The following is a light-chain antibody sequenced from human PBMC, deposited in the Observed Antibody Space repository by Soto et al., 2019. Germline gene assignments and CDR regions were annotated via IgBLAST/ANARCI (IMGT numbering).Light chain of an antibody. V-gene: IGKV3-11*01. Sequence: EIVLTLSLATLSLSKGERATLSCRASQSVSSYLAWYQQKPGQAPRLLIYGASSRATGIPDRFSGSGSGTDFTPTISRLEPEDFAVYYCQQRFNWPWTFGQGTKVDI. J-gene: IGKJ1*01. CDR1: QSVSSY. CDR2: GAS. CDR3: QQRFNWPWT.